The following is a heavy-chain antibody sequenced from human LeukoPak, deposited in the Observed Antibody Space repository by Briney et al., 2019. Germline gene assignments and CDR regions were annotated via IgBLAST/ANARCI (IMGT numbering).Heavy chain of an antibody. CDR2: IYSGGST. V-gene: IGHV3-66*01. Sequence: PGGSLRLSCAASGFTFSSYSMNWVRQAPGKGLEWVSVIYSGGSTYYADSVKGRFTISRDNAKNSLYLQMNSLRGEDTAVYSCARDLGVGYKWGYFDYWGQGTLVTVSS. CDR1: GFTFSSYS. D-gene: IGHD5-24*01. CDR3: ARDLGVGYKWGYFDY. J-gene: IGHJ4*02.